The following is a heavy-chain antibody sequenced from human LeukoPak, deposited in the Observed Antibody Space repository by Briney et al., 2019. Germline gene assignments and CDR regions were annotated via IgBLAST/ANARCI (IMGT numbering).Heavy chain of an antibody. Sequence: PGGSLRLSCAASGFTFSSYWMSWVRQAPGKGLEWVANIKQDGSEKYYVDSVKGRFTISRDNAKNSLYLQMNSLRAEDTAVYYCAKDRERWLQLGYFDYWGQGTLVTVSS. J-gene: IGHJ4*02. D-gene: IGHD5-24*01. CDR1: GFTFSSYW. V-gene: IGHV3-7*01. CDR2: IKQDGSEK. CDR3: AKDRERWLQLGYFDY.